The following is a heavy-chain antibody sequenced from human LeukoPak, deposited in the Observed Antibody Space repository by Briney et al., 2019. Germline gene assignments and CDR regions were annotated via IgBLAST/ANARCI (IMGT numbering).Heavy chain of an antibody. CDR3: ARLYYYGSGSYPFDY. D-gene: IGHD3-10*01. V-gene: IGHV1-69*04. J-gene: IGHJ4*02. CDR1: GGTFSSYA. CDR2: IIPILGIA. Sequence: GASVKVYCEASGGTFSSYAISWVRQAPGQGLEWMGRIIPILGIANYAQKFQGRVTITADKSTSTAYMVLSSLRSEDTAVYYCARLYYYGSGSYPFDYWGQGTLVTVSS.